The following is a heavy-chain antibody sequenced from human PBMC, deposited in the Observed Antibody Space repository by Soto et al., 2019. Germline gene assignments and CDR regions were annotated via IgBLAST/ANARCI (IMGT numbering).Heavy chain of an antibody. J-gene: IGHJ4*02. V-gene: IGHV3-30*03. Sequence: QVQLVESGGGVVQSGGSLRLSCGGSGFIFSRYGMHWVRQAPGKGLEWVTGISYDGGERFYADYVKGRFTISRDNSKNRLDLQMSSVRAEDTAVYYCARDLPLYCRGDCNFDFWGQGTLVTVSS. CDR2: ISYDGGER. CDR3: ARDLPLYCRGDCNFDF. D-gene: IGHD2-21*02. CDR1: GFIFSRYG.